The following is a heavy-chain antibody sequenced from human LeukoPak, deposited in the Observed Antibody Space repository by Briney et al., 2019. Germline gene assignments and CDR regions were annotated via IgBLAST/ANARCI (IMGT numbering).Heavy chain of an antibody. Sequence: GASVKISCKASGYTFTGYYMHWVRQAPGQGLEWMGWINPNSGGTNYAQKFQGWVTMTRDTSISTAYMELSRLRSDDTAVYYCARGLLGSSGWYGVSYWGQGTLVTVSS. CDR3: ARGLLGSSGWYGVSY. V-gene: IGHV1-2*04. J-gene: IGHJ4*02. CDR1: GYTFTGYY. CDR2: INPNSGGT. D-gene: IGHD6-19*01.